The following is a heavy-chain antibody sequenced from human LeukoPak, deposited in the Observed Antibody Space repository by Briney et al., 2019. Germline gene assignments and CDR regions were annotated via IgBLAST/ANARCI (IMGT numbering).Heavy chain of an antibody. D-gene: IGHD3-22*01. CDR3: ARDQGGWDYYDSSGYSNYYMDV. CDR1: GFTFSDYY. CDR2: ISSSGSTI. J-gene: IGHJ6*03. Sequence: GGSLRLSCAASGFTFSDYYMSWIRQAPGKGLEWVSYISSSGSTIYYADSVKGRFTISRDNAKNSLYLQMNSLRAEDTAVYYCARDQGGWDYYDSSGYSNYYMDVWGKGTTVTVSS. V-gene: IGHV3-11*04.